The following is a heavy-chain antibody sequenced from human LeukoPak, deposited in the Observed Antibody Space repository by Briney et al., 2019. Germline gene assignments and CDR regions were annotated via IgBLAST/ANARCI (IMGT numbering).Heavy chain of an antibody. D-gene: IGHD3-16*01. V-gene: IGHV3-30*03. CDR1: GFTFSSYG. CDR3: ARVDDYVWGSYGPAYDY. Sequence: PGGSLRLSCAASGFTFSSYGMHWVRQTPGRGLEWVAVISYDGSNKYYADSVKGRFTISRDNSKNTLYLQMNSLRAEDTAVYYCARVDDYVWGSYGPAYDYWGQGTLVTVSS. CDR2: ISYDGSNK. J-gene: IGHJ4*02.